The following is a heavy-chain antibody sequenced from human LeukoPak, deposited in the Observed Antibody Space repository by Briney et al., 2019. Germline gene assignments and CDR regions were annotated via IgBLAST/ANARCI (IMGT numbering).Heavy chain of an antibody. Sequence: SETLSLTCTVSGGSVSSGSFYWSWIRQPPGKGLECIGYISYSGSTNYNPSLKSRVTISVDTSKIQFSLKLSSVTAADTAVYYCARSYCGSDCYSGTYWYYDLWGRGTLVTVSS. CDR3: ARSYCGSDCYSGTYWYYDL. CDR2: ISYSGST. D-gene: IGHD2-21*02. V-gene: IGHV4-61*01. CDR1: GGSVSSGSFY. J-gene: IGHJ2*01.